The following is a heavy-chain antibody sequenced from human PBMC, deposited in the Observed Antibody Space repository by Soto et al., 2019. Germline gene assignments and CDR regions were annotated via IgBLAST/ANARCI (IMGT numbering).Heavy chain of an antibody. CDR1: GGSFSGYY. CDR2: INHSGST. V-gene: IGHV4-34*01. D-gene: IGHD2-21*01. CDR3: ARSVMATTRGDY. J-gene: IGHJ4*02. Sequence: SETLSLTCAVYGGSFSGYYWSWIRQPPGKGLEWIGEINHSGSTNYNPSLKSRVTISVDTSKNQFSLKLSSVTAADTAVYYCARSVMATTRGDYWGQGTLVTVS.